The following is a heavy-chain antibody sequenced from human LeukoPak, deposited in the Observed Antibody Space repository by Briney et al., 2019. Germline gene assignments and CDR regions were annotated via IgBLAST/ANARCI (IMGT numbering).Heavy chain of an antibody. D-gene: IGHD3-10*01. CDR2: INPNSGDT. J-gene: IGHJ4*02. Sequence: ASVTVSCKASGYTFTGYYMHWVRQAPGQGLEWMGWINPNSGDTNYAQKFQGRVTMTRDTSISTAYMELSRLRSDDTAVYYCARDWGAYYYESGTLSHFDYWGQGTLVTVSS. CDR1: GYTFTGYY. V-gene: IGHV1-2*02. CDR3: ARDWGAYYYESGTLSHFDY.